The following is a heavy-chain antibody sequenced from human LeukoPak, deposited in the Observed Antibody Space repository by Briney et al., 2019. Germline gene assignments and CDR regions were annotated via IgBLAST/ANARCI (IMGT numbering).Heavy chain of an antibody. V-gene: IGHV4-30-2*01. CDR3: ARSTLGLGTGWFDP. D-gene: IGHD1-26*01. CDR2: IYHSGST. Sequence: SETLSLTCAVSGGSISSGGYSWNWIRQPPGKGLEWIGYIYHSGSTYYNPSLKSRVTISVDRSKNQFSLKLSSVTAADTAVYYCARSTLGLGTGWFDPWGQGTLVTVSS. CDR1: GGSISSGGYS. J-gene: IGHJ5*02.